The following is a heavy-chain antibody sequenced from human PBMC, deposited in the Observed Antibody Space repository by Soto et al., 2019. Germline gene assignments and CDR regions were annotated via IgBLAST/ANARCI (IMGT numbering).Heavy chain of an antibody. D-gene: IGHD6-19*01. CDR2: IRSKANSYAT. CDR3: TRHSGSGWPKPHNYYYGMDV. CDR1: GFTFSGSA. V-gene: IGHV3-73*02. J-gene: IGHJ6*02. Sequence: EVQLVESGGGLVQPGGSLKLSCAASGFTFSGSAMHWVRQASGKGLEWVGRIRSKANSYATAYAASVKGRFTISRDDSKNTAYLQMNSLKTEDTAVYYCTRHSGSGWPKPHNYYYGMDVWGQGTTVTVSS.